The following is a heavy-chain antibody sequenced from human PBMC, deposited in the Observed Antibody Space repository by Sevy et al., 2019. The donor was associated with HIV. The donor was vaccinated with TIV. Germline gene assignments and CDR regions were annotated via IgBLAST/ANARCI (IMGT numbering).Heavy chain of an antibody. Sequence: GGSLRLSCAASGFTFSSYWMSWVRQAPGKGLEWVANIKQDGSEKYYVDSVKGRFTISRENAKNSLYLQMNSLRAEDTAVYYCARDRYCSSTSCYSDWYYYYYYGMDVWGQGTTVTVSS. D-gene: IGHD2-2*01. V-gene: IGHV3-7*01. CDR2: IKQDGSEK. J-gene: IGHJ6*02. CDR3: ARDRYCSSTSCYSDWYYYYYYGMDV. CDR1: GFTFSSYW.